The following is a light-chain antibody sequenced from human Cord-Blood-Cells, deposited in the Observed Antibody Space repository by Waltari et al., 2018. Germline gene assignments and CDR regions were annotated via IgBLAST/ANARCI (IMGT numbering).Light chain of an antibody. J-gene: IGLJ3*02. CDR3: CSYAGSSTLV. V-gene: IGLV2-23*02. CDR2: EVS. Sequence: QSALTQPASVSGSPGQPITISCTGTSSDVGSSNIVSWYQQHPGKPPKLMIYEVSKRPSEVSNRFSGSKSGNTASLTISGLQAEDDADYYCCSYAGSSTLVFGGGTKLTVL. CDR1: SSDVGSSNI.